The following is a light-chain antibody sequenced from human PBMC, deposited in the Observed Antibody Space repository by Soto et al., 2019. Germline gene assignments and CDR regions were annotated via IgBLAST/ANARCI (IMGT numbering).Light chain of an antibody. CDR2: AAS. Sequence: DIQMTQSPSSLSASVGDRVTITCRASQSISSYLNWYQQKPGKAPKLLIYAASSLHSGVPSRLSGSGSGTDFTLTISSLQPEDFATYYCQQSYSTSWTFGQGTKVDIK. V-gene: IGKV1-39*01. CDR3: QQSYSTSWT. CDR1: QSISSY. J-gene: IGKJ1*01.